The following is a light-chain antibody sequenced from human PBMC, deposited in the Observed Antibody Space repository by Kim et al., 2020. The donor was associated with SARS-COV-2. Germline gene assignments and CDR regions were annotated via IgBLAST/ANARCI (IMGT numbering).Light chain of an antibody. J-gene: IGLJ3*02. Sequence: QLVLTQPPSASGTPGQRVTISCSGSSSNIGTNYVSWHQQLPGTAPKLLIYRNDQRPSGVPDRFSGSKSGTSASLAISGLRSEDEADYYCAAWDDSLSAWVFGGGTKLTVL. CDR2: RND. CDR1: SSNIGTNY. CDR3: AAWDDSLSAWV. V-gene: IGLV1-47*01.